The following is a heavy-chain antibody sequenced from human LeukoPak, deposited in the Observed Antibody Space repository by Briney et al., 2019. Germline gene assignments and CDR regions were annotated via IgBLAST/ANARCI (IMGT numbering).Heavy chain of an antibody. D-gene: IGHD5-24*01. CDR1: GFTFSGYW. CDR3: ARDRDGPDY. V-gene: IGHV3-74*01. Sequence: PGGSLRLSCAASGFTFSGYWMHWVRRGPGKGLVWVSRINSDGSDTRHADSVNSRFTISRDNAKNMVFLEMNSLRVEDTAVYYCARDRDGPDYWGQGTLVTVS. J-gene: IGHJ4*02. CDR2: INSDGSDT.